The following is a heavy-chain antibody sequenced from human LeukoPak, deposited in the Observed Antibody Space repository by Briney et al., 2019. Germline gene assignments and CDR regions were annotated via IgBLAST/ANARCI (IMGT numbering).Heavy chain of an antibody. CDR1: GFTFSGSA. V-gene: IGHV3-73*01. D-gene: IGHD3-10*01. J-gene: IGHJ4*02. Sequence: GGSLRLSCAASGFTFSGSAMHWVRQASGKGLEWVGRIRSEANSYATAYAASVKGRFTISRDDSKNTAYLQMNSLKTEDTAVYYCTRHQSYYGSTWGQGTLVTVSS. CDR2: IRSEANSYAT. CDR3: TRHQSYYGST.